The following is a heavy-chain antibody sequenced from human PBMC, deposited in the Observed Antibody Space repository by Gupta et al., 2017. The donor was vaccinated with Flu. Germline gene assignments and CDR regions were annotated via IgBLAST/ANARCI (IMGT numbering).Heavy chain of an antibody. CDR2: IWYDGSNK. CDR3: ARESTAVNSLLSLLTGQTGKGGAFDI. Sequence: QVQLVESGGGVVQPGRSLRLSCAASGFTFSSYGMHCVRQAHGKGLEWVAVIWYDGSNKDYADSVKGRLTISREKAKNTLYLQMNSLRAEDTAGYYCARESTAVNSLLSLLTGQTGKGGAFDIGGQGTMVTVCS. CDR1: GFTFSSYG. J-gene: IGHJ3*02. D-gene: IGHD3-10*01. V-gene: IGHV3-33*01.